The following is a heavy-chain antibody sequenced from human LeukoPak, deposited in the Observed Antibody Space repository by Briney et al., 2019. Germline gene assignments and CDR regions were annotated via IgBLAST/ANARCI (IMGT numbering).Heavy chain of an antibody. CDR1: GFTFSSYA. V-gene: IGHV3-23*01. CDR3: ANDDEQFRYYFDY. J-gene: IGHJ4*02. CDR2: ISGSGGST. D-gene: IGHD6-19*01. Sequence: GGSLRLSCAASGFTFSSYAMSWVRQAPGKGLEWVSAISGSGGSTYYADSVKGRFTISRDNSKNTLYLQMNSLRAEDTAVYYCANDDEQFRYYFDYWGQGTLVTVSS.